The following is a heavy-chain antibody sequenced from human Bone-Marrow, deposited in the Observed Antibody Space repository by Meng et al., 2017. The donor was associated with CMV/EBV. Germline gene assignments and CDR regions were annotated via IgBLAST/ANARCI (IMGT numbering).Heavy chain of an antibody. CDR3: ARNSRLLWFGELSGAFDI. V-gene: IGHV4-61*01. CDR1: GGSVSSGSYY. J-gene: IGHJ3*02. CDR2: IYYSGST. Sequence: SETLSLTCTVSGGSVSSGSYYWSWIRQPPGKGLEWIGYIYYSGSTNYNPSLKSRVTISVDTSKNQFSLKLSSVTAADTAVYYCARNSRLLWFGELSGAFDIWGQGTMVTVSS. D-gene: IGHD3-10*01.